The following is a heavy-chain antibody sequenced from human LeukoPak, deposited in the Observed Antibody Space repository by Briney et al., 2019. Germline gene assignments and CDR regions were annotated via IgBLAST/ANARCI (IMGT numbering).Heavy chain of an antibody. CDR1: GGSISSSYYY. V-gene: IGHV4-39*01. CDR2: IYYSGST. J-gene: IGHJ4*02. CDR3: ARQGRWLQSPLDY. D-gene: IGHD5-24*01. Sequence: KSSETLSLTCTVSGGSISSSYYYWGWIRQPPGKGLEWIGSIYYSGSTYYNPSLKSRVTISVDTSKNQFSLKLNSVTAADTAVYYCARQGRWLQSPLDYWGQGTLVTVSS.